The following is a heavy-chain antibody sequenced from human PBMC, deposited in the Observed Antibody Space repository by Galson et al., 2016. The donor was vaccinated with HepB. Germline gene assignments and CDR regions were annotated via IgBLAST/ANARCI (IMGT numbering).Heavy chain of an antibody. CDR3: AKRPSGTWGPFDY. D-gene: IGHD1-1*01. CDR1: GFTFSSCA. J-gene: IGHJ4*02. Sequence: SLRLSCAASGFTFSSCAMSWVRRAPGKGLEWVSSISSNGDETYYADSVEGRFAISRDNSESTLHLQMSSLGAEDTAVYYCAKRPSGTWGPFDYWGQGNLVLVSS. V-gene: IGHV3-23*05. CDR2: ISSNGDET.